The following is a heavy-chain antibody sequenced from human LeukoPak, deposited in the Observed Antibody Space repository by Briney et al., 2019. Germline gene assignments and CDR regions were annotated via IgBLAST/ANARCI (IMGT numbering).Heavy chain of an antibody. CDR2: IDSDGSSP. CDR3: ARGGSYLSAFDI. CDR1: GFTFSSYW. Sequence: GGSLRLSCAASGFTFSSYWMHWVRQAPGKGLVWVSRIDSDGSSPIYADSVKGRFTISRDNSKNTLYLQMNSLRAEDTAVYYCARGGSYLSAFDIWGQGTMVTVSS. D-gene: IGHD1-26*01. J-gene: IGHJ3*02. V-gene: IGHV3-74*01.